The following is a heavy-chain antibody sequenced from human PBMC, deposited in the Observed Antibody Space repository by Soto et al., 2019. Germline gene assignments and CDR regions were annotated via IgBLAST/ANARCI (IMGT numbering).Heavy chain of an antibody. V-gene: IGHV1-69*13. CDR3: ARGRYYDFWSGYPFHGMDV. Sequence: SVKVSCRASGYILSDYYMHWVGQAPVQGVGWMGVINPSGGTANYAQKFQGRVTITADESTSTAYMELSSLRSEDTAVYYCARGRYYDFWSGYPFHGMDVWGQGTTVTVSS. CDR2: INPSGGTA. D-gene: IGHD3-3*01. CDR1: GYILSDYY. J-gene: IGHJ6*02.